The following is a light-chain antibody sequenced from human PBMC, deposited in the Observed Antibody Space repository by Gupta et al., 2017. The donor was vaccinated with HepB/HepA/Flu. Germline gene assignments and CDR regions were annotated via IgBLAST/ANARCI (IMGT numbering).Light chain of an antibody. CDR1: NLGEKF. CDR2: EDI. V-gene: IGLV3-1*01. Sequence: SYELIQPPSLSVSPGQTASITCSRHNLGEKFACWYQQKPGQSPVLVIYEDIRRPSGIPERFSGSKSGNTATLTISGTQAIDEADYYCQAWDTGTVGFGVGTKLTVL. J-gene: IGLJ2*01. CDR3: QAWDTGTVG.